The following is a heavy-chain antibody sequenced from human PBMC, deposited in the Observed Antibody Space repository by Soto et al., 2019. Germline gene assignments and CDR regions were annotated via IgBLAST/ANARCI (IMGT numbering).Heavy chain of an antibody. V-gene: IGHV3-33*01. CDR1: GFTFSNYG. Sequence: PGGSLRLSCAASGFTFSNYGMHWVRQAPGKGLEWVAVIWYDGSNKYYVDSVKGRFTISRDNSKNTLYLQMNSLRAEDTAVYYCARDRGHYATMYSVLDVWGQGTTVTVSS. CDR3: ARDRGHYATMYSVLDV. D-gene: IGHD3-10*01. CDR2: IWYDGSNK. J-gene: IGHJ6*02.